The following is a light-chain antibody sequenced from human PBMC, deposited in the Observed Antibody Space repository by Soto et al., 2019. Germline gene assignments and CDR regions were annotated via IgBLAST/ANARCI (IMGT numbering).Light chain of an antibody. CDR3: CSYAGSYTFWV. Sequence: QSVLTQPRSVSGSPGQSVTISCTGTSSDVGGYNYVSWYQQHPGKAPKLMIYDVNKRPSGVPDRFSGSKSGNTASLTISGLQAEDEADYYCCSYAGSYTFWVFGGGTKVTVL. J-gene: IGLJ3*02. CDR2: DVN. CDR1: SSDVGGYNY. V-gene: IGLV2-11*01.